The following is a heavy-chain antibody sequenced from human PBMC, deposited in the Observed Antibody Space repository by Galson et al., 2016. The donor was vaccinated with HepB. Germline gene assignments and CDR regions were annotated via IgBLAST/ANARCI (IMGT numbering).Heavy chain of an antibody. CDR3: AREGDQDFGENGMDV. CDR2: IYSGGST. J-gene: IGHJ6*02. V-gene: IGHV3-53*04. D-gene: IGHD3-16*01. CDR1: GFIVNNNY. Sequence: SLRLSCAASGFIVNNNYMSWVRQAPGKGLEWVAVIYSGGSTYYTDSVKGRFTLSRHSSKNTLYLQMNNLRVEDTAVYYCAREGDQDFGENGMDVWGQGTTVIVSS.